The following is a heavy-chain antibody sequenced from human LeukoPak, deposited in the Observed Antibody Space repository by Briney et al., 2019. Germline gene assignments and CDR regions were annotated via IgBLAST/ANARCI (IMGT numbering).Heavy chain of an antibody. CDR1: GFTFSSYG. Sequence: HPGSSLRLSWAASGFTFSSYGMHWVRQAPGKGLEWVASISYEGSNKYYADSVKGRFTISRDNSKNTLYLQMNSLRAEDTAVYYCAKDLVGGYYPGYYYYGMDVWGQGTTVTVSS. J-gene: IGHJ6*02. CDR2: ISYEGSNK. CDR3: AKDLVGGYYPGYYYYGMDV. V-gene: IGHV3-30*18. D-gene: IGHD3-22*01.